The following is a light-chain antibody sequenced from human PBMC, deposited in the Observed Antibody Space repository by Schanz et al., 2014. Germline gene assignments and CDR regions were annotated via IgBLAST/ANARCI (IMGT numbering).Light chain of an antibody. V-gene: IGKV3-20*01. CDR3: QHYDHFHRG. Sequence: EVVLTQSPATLSLSPGERATLSCRASQTVNRNLAWYQQKPGQVPRLLIYGAFDRATGIPDRFSGSGSGTVFTLTISRLEPEDVATYYCQHYDHFHRGFGPGTTVDIK. J-gene: IGKJ3*01. CDR2: GAF. CDR1: QTVNRN.